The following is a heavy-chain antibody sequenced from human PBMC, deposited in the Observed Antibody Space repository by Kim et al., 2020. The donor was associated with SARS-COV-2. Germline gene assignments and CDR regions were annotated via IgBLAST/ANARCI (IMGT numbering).Heavy chain of an antibody. D-gene: IGHD6-13*01. CDR1: GGSISSSSYY. Sequence: SETLSLTCTVSGGSISSSSYYWGWIRQPPGKGLEWIGSIYYSGSTYYNPSLKSRVTISVDTSKNQFSLKLSSVTAADTAVYYCARDSSSWYSLATYYYGMDVWGQGTTVTVSS. CDR2: IYYSGST. J-gene: IGHJ6*02. CDR3: ARDSSSWYSLATYYYGMDV. V-gene: IGHV4-39*07.